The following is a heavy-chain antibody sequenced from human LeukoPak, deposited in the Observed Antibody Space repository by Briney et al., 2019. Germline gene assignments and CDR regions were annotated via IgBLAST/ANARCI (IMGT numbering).Heavy chain of an antibody. Sequence: PSETLSLTCTVSGGSISSYYWSWIRQPPGKGLEWIGYIYYSGSTNYNPSLKSRVTISVDTSKNQFSLKLSFVTAADTAVYYCAREPHYDILTDDAFDIWGQGTMVTVSS. CDR1: GGSISSYY. D-gene: IGHD3-9*01. CDR2: IYYSGST. V-gene: IGHV4-59*01. J-gene: IGHJ3*02. CDR3: AREPHYDILTDDAFDI.